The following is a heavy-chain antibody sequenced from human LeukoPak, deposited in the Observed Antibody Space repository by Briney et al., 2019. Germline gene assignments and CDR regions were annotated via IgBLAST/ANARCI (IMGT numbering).Heavy chain of an antibody. Sequence: PSQSLSLTCPVSGRSISIRSFYGGWIRQPPGKGLEGIGSISYTGRTYYSPSLKSRVTISVDTSKNQCSLKLSSVTAADTAVYYCARHFSPSGGRFDYWGQGTLVTVSS. V-gene: IGHV4-39*01. D-gene: IGHD1-26*01. CDR2: ISYTGRT. CDR1: GRSISIRSFY. J-gene: IGHJ4*02. CDR3: ARHFSPSGGRFDY.